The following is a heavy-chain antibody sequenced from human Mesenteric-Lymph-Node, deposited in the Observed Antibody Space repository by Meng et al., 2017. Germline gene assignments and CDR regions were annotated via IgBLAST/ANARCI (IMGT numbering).Heavy chain of an antibody. CDR3: AREITMVRGAHNWFDP. Sequence: ASVKVSCKASGYTFTGYDIHWVRQAPGHGLEWMGRISPNSGGTNYAQKFQGRVSMTRDTSIITAYMELSRLRSDDTAVYYCAREITMVRGAHNWFDPWGQGTLVTVSS. D-gene: IGHD3-10*01. CDR2: ISPNSGGT. V-gene: IGHV1-2*06. J-gene: IGHJ5*02. CDR1: GYTFTGYD.